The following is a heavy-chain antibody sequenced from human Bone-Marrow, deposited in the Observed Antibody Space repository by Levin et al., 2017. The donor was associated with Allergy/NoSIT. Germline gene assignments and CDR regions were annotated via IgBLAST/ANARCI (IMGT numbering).Heavy chain of an antibody. CDR1: GFTFTTYR. V-gene: IGHV3-64*01. CDR3: ARDGYCSGSSCYAGLDY. D-gene: IGHD2-2*03. Sequence: GESLKISCEASGFTFTTYRMHWVRQAPGKGLEFVAAIASGGNTFYSNSMKGRFIISRDNSKNILYLQMGSLRPEDMAMYYCARDGYCSGSSCYAGLDYWGQGTLVTVSS. CDR2: IASGGNT. J-gene: IGHJ4*02.